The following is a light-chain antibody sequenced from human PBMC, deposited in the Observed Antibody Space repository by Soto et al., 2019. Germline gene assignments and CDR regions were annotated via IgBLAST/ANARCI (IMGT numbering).Light chain of an antibody. CDR1: SSDVGGYNY. CDR3: SSYTSSSTVV. V-gene: IGLV2-14*01. J-gene: IGLJ2*01. CDR2: EVS. Sequence: QSALTQPASVSGSPGRSITISCTGTSSDVGGYNYVSWYQQHPGKAPKLMIYEVSNRPSGVSNRFSGYKSGNTASLTISGHQAEDEADYYCSSYTSSSTVVFGGGTKLTVL.